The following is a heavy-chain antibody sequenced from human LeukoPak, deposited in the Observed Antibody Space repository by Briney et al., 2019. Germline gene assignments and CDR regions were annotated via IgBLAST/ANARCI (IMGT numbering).Heavy chain of an antibody. J-gene: IGHJ4*02. Sequence: SVKVSCKASGGTFSSYAISWVRQAPGQGLEWMGRIIPIFGTANYAQKFQGRVAITTDESTSTAYMELSSLRSEDTAVYYCASLAAAGHFDYWGQGTLVTVSS. V-gene: IGHV1-69*05. CDR1: GGTFSSYA. CDR2: IIPIFGTA. D-gene: IGHD6-13*01. CDR3: ASLAAAGHFDY.